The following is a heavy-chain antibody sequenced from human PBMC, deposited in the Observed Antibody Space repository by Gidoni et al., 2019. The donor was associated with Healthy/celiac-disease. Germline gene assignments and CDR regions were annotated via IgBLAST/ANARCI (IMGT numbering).Heavy chain of an antibody. J-gene: IGHJ6*02. CDR1: GFTFSSYS. CDR2: ISSSSSTI. CDR3: ARESRALRNYGMDV. Sequence: EVQLVESGGGLVQPGGSLRLSCAASGFTFSSYSMNWVRQAPGKGLEWVSYISSSSSTIYYADSVKGRFTISRDNAKNSLYLQMNSLRAEDTAVYYCARESRALRNYGMDVWGQGTTVTVSS. V-gene: IGHV3-48*01.